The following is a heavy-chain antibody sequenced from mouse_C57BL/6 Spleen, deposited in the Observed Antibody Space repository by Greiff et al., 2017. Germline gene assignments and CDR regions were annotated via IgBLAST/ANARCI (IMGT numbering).Heavy chain of an antibody. D-gene: IGHD2-1*01. CDR2: ISSGSRTI. CDR3: ARGGNYPYYYAMDY. CDR1: GFTFRDYG. J-gene: IGHJ4*01. Sequence: EVQLQQSGGGLVKPGGSLKLSCAASGFTFRDYGMHWVRQAPEKGLEWVAYISSGSRTIYYADTVKGRCTISRDNAKNTLFLQMTSLRSEDTAMYYCARGGNYPYYYAMDYWGQGTSVTVSS. V-gene: IGHV5-17*01.